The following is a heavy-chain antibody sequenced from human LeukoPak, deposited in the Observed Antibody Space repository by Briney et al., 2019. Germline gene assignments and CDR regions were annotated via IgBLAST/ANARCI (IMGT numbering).Heavy chain of an antibody. D-gene: IGHD2-8*01. Sequence: ASVEVSCKASGYTFTSYAMNWVRQAPGQGLEWMGWINTNTGNPTYAQGFTGRFVFSLDTSVSTAYLQISSLKAEDTAVYYCARWLGYCTNGVCAFHDYWGQGTLVTVSS. V-gene: IGHV7-4-1*02. CDR3: ARWLGYCTNGVCAFHDY. J-gene: IGHJ4*02. CDR2: INTNTGNP. CDR1: GYTFTSYA.